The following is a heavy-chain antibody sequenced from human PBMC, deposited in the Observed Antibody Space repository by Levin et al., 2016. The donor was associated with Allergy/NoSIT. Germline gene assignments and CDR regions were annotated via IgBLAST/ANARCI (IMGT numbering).Heavy chain of an antibody. J-gene: IGHJ5*02. CDR2: ISPVDNST. V-gene: IGHV1-46*03. D-gene: IGHD2-2*01. Sequence: ASVKVSCKASGYTFTSNNMHWVRQAPGQGLEWMGIISPVDNSTKYGQKFQDRVTMTRDTSTSTFYMELRSLRSEDTAMYYCTRAGGSCTSASCYNNWFDPWGQGTLVTVSS. CDR1: GYTFTSNN. CDR3: TRAGGSCTSASCYNNWFDP.